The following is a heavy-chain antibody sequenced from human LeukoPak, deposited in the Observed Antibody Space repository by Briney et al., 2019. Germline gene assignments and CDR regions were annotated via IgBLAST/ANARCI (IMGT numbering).Heavy chain of an antibody. CDR3: ARVEGVLEGFYYYMDV. Sequence: ASVKVSRKASGYTFTSYGISWVRQAPGQGLEWMGWISAYNGNTNYAQKLQGRVTMTTDTSTSTAYMELRSLRSDDTAVYYCARVEGVLEGFYYYMDVWGKGTTVTVSS. CDR1: GYTFTSYG. J-gene: IGHJ6*03. CDR2: ISAYNGNT. V-gene: IGHV1-18*01. D-gene: IGHD5/OR15-5a*01.